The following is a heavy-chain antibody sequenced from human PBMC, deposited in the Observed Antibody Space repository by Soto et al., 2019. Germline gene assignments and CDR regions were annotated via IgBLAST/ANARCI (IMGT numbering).Heavy chain of an antibody. V-gene: IGHV4-31*03. CDR2: ISYSGST. J-gene: IGHJ3*02. CDR3: AREGAGPKGSSSWPDDAFDI. Sequence: QVQLQESGPGLVKPSQTLSLTCTVSGGSISSGGYYWSWIRQHPGKGLEWIGYISYSGSTHYNSSLKSRVTISVDTSKNQFSLKLTSVTAADTAVYYCAREGAGPKGSSSWPDDAFDIWGQGTMVTVSS. D-gene: IGHD6-13*01. CDR1: GGSISSGGYY.